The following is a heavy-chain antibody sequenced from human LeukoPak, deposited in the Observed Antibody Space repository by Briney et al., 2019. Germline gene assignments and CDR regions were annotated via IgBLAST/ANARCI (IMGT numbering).Heavy chain of an antibody. CDR3: ARRGYDYSKTFDY. Sequence: SETLSLTCTVSGGSISSSSYYWGWIRQPPGKGLEWIGSIYYSGSTYYNPSLKSRVTISVDTSKNQFSLKLNSVAAADTAVYYCARRGYDYSKTFDYWGQGTLVTVSS. J-gene: IGHJ4*02. CDR1: GGSISSSSYY. V-gene: IGHV4-39*01. CDR2: IYYSGST. D-gene: IGHD4-11*01.